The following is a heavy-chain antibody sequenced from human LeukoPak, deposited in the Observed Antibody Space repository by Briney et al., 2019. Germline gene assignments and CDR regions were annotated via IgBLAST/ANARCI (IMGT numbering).Heavy chain of an antibody. Sequence: GGSLRLSCAASGFTFSNYGMSWVRRAPGKGLEWVSAISGSGGSTYYADSVKGRFTISRDNSKNTLYLQMNSLRAEDTAVYYCAKRLRITIFGDNDPWGQGTLVTVSS. CDR1: GFTFSNYG. V-gene: IGHV3-23*01. D-gene: IGHD3-3*01. CDR2: ISGSGGST. J-gene: IGHJ5*02. CDR3: AKRLRITIFGDNDP.